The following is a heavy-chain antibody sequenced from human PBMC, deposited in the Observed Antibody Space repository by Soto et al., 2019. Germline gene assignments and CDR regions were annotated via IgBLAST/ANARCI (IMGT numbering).Heavy chain of an antibody. D-gene: IGHD4-17*01. J-gene: IGHJ4*02. CDR3: ARASHDYGALDY. Sequence: EVHLVESGGGLVNPGGSLRLSCTASGFTFSGYNMNWVRQAPGKGLEWVSYISTWSSYSFYADSVKGRFTISRDNSENSLYLQLDSLRDEDTAVYYCARASHDYGALDYWGQGALVTVSS. CDR2: ISTWSSYS. V-gene: IGHV3-21*01. CDR1: GFTFSGYN.